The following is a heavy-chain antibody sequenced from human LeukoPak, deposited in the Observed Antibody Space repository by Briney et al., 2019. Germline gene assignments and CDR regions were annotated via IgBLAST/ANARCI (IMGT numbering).Heavy chain of an antibody. D-gene: IGHD3-22*01. CDR3: ARLRLNYFDSSGYYPEGWYFDL. J-gene: IGHJ2*01. CDR1: GYSFTSYW. Sequence: GESLKISCKGSGYSFTSYWIGWVRQMPGKGLEWMGIIYPGDSDTRYSPSFQGQVTISADKSISTAYLQWSSLKASDTAMYYCARLRLNYFDSSGYYPEGWYFDLWGRGTLVTVSS. CDR2: IYPGDSDT. V-gene: IGHV5-51*01.